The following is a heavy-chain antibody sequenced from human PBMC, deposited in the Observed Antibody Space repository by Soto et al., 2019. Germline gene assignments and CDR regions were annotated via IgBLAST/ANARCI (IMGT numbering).Heavy chain of an antibody. V-gene: IGHV1-3*01. CDR3: ARTARYSSGWYDWYFDL. J-gene: IGHJ2*01. CDR1: GYTFTSYA. CDR2: INAGNGNT. Sequence: QVQLVQSGAEVKKPGASVKVSCKASGYTFTSYAMHWVRQAPGQRLEWMGWINAGNGNTKYSQKFQGRVTITRDTSASTAYMELSSLRSADTAVYYCARTARYSSGWYDWYFDLWGRGTLVTVSS. D-gene: IGHD6-19*01.